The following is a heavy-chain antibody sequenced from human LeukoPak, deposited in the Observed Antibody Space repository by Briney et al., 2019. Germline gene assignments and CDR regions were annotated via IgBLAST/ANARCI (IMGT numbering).Heavy chain of an antibody. CDR2: ISGSGGST. CDR1: GFTFSSYA. J-gene: IGHJ4*02. CDR3: ARSYTTGYSSGWYTFDY. D-gene: IGHD6-19*01. Sequence: GGSLRLSCAASGFTFSSYAMSWVRQAPGKGLEWVSAISGSGGSTYYADSVRGRFTISRDNSKNTLYLQMNSLRAEDTAVYYCARSYTTGYSSGWYTFDYWGQGTLVTVSS. V-gene: IGHV3-23*01.